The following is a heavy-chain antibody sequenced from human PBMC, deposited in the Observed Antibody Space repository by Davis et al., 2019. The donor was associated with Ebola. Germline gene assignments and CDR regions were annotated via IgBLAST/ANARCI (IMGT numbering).Heavy chain of an antibody. V-gene: IGHV1-3*01. CDR1: GYTFTSYA. D-gene: IGHD2-15*01. CDR2: INAGNGNT. J-gene: IGHJ5*02. CDR3: ARDGGGVVVNWFDP. Sequence: SVTVSCKASGYTFTSYAMNWVRQAPGQRLEWMGWINAGNGNTKYSQKFQGRVTITRDTSASTAYMELSSLRSEDTAVYYCARDGGGVVVNWFDPWGQGTLVTVSS.